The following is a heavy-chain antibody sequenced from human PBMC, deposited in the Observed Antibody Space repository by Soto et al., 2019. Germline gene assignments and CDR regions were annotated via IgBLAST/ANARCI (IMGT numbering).Heavy chain of an antibody. Sequence: PGGSLRLSCPASGFTFSSYAMSWVRQAPGKVLEWVSAISGSGGSTYYADSVKGRFTISRDNSKNTLYLQMNSLRAEDTAVYYCAKDPGDTTHMVRGVIWYWGQGTLVTVSS. CDR1: GFTFSSYA. V-gene: IGHV3-23*01. CDR3: AKDPGDTTHMVRGVIWY. J-gene: IGHJ4*02. CDR2: ISGSGGST. D-gene: IGHD3-10*01.